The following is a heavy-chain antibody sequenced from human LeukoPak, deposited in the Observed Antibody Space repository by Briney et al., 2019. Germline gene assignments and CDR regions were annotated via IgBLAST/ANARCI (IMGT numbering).Heavy chain of an antibody. CDR1: GGSINSYY. V-gene: IGHV4-59*12. CDR3: ARGRRQWLVLGYFQH. J-gene: IGHJ1*01. Sequence: PSETLSLTCSVSGGSINSYYWSWIRQPPGKGLEWIGYIHYSGTTNYNPSLKSRVTISVDTSKNQFSLKLSSVTAADTAVYYCARGRRQWLVLGYFQHWGQGTLVTVSS. D-gene: IGHD6-19*01. CDR2: IHYSGTT.